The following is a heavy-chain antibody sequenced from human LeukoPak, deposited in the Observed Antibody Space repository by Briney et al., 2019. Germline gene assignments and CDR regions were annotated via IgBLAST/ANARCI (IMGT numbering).Heavy chain of an antibody. D-gene: IGHD1-14*01. CDR1: GGSISSLSDY. Sequence: SETLSLTCTVSGGSISSLSDYWGWIRQPPGKGLEWLGSIYYSGSTYYNPSLKSRVTISVDTSKSQLSLRLSSVTAADTAVYYCANGTNTFDIWGQGTVVTVSS. CDR2: IYYSGST. V-gene: IGHV4-39*01. J-gene: IGHJ3*02. CDR3: ANGTNTFDI.